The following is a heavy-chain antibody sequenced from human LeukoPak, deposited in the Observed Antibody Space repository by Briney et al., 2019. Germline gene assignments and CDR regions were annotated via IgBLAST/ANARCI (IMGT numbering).Heavy chain of an antibody. CDR1: GGSFSGYY. CDR2: INHSGST. V-gene: IGHV4-34*01. J-gene: IGHJ4*02. Sequence: SETLSLTCAVYGGSFSGYYRSWIRQPPGKGLEWIGEINHSGSTNYNPSLKSRVTISVDTSKNQFSLKLSSVTAADTAVYYCARSAVTTQLDYWGQGTLVTVSS. D-gene: IGHD4-17*01. CDR3: ARSAVTTQLDY.